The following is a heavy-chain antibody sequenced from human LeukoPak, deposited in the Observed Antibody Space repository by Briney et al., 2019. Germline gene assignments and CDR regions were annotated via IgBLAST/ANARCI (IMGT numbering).Heavy chain of an antibody. V-gene: IGHV3-66*01. D-gene: IGHD5-18*01. CDR2: IYSGGST. CDR3: ASTVDTSSFDY. Sequence: PGGSLRLSCAASGFTVSSNYMSWVRQAPGKGLEWVSVIYSGGSTYYADSVKGRFTISRDNSKNTLYLQMNSLRAEDTAVYYCASTVDTSSFDYWGQGTLVTVSS. J-gene: IGHJ4*02. CDR1: GFTVSSNY.